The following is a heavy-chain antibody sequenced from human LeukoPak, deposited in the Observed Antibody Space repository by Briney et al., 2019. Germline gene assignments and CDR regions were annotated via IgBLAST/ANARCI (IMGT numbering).Heavy chain of an antibody. Sequence: PGGSLRLSCAASGFTVSSNYMTWVRQAPGKGLNWVSVIYSGGSTYYADSVKGRFTISRDNSKNTLYLQMNSLRVEDTAVYYCARENGDYGDYGLGYWGQGTLVTVSS. V-gene: IGHV3-66*01. CDR3: ARENGDYGDYGLGY. CDR2: IYSGGST. CDR1: GFTVSSNY. D-gene: IGHD4-17*01. J-gene: IGHJ4*02.